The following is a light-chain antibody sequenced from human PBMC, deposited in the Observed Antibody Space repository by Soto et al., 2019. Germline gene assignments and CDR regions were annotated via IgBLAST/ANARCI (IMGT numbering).Light chain of an antibody. CDR3: QHRSSWPLT. CDR1: QSVSSSY. V-gene: IGKV3D-20*02. Sequence: EIVLTQSPGTLSLSPGERATLSCRASQSVSSSYLAWYQQKPGQAPRLLIYGASSRATGIPDRFSGSGSGTDFTLTISRLEPEDFAVYYCQHRSSWPLTFGQRTRLENK. J-gene: IGKJ5*01. CDR2: GAS.